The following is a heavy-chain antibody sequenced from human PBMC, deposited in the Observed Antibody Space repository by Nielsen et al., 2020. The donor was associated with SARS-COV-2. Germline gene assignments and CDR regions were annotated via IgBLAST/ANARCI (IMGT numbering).Heavy chain of an antibody. D-gene: IGHD4-17*01. V-gene: IGHV4-39*07. CDR3: ARGDNDYGGYDD. CDR2: VDHTGRT. CDR1: GGSISDRSYY. Sequence: SETLSLTCTVSGGSISDRSYYWGWIRQPPGKGLEWIGEVDHTGRTNNNPSLKSRVTISVDTSKNQFSLKLSSVTAADTAVYYCARGDNDYGGYDDWGQGTLVTVSS. J-gene: IGHJ4*02.